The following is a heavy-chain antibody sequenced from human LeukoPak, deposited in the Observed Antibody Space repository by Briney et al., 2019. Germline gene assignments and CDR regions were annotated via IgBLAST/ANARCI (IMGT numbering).Heavy chain of an antibody. CDR3: ARHLRYSSSWYGRTEYFQH. V-gene: IGHV4-34*01. D-gene: IGHD6-13*01. CDR1: GGSFSGYY. Sequence: RASETLSLTCAVYGGSFSGYYWSWIRQPPGKGLEWIGEINHSGSTNCNPSLKSRVTISVDTSKNQFSLKLSSVTAADTAVCYCARHLRYSSSWYGRTEYFQHWGQGTLVTVSS. J-gene: IGHJ1*01. CDR2: INHSGST.